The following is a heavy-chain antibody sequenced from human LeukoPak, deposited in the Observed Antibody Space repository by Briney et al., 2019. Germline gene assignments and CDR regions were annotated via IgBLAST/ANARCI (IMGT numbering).Heavy chain of an antibody. CDR2: ISSSSSTI. CDR3: ARVGPLWSGELFTPLPYYYYYGMDV. V-gene: IGHV3-48*02. J-gene: IGHJ6*02. Sequence: PGGSLRLSCAASGFTFSSYSMNWVRQAPGKGLEWVSYISSSSSTIYYADSVKGRFTISRDNAKNSLYLQMNSLRDEDTAVYYCARVGPLWSGELFTPLPYYYYYGMDVWGQGTTVTVSS. CDR1: GFTFSSYS. D-gene: IGHD3-10*01.